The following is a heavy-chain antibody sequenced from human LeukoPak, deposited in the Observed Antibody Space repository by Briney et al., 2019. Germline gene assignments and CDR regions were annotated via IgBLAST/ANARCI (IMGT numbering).Heavy chain of an antibody. D-gene: IGHD3-22*01. V-gene: IGHV1-69*06. CDR1: GGTFSSYA. CDR3: ARSGYYYDSSGYLFDP. CDR2: IIPIFGTA. J-gene: IGHJ5*02. Sequence: ASVKVSCKASGGTFSSYAISWVRQAPGQGLEWMGGIIPIFGTANYAQMFQGRVTITADKSTSTAYMELSSLRSEDTAVYYCARSGYYYDSSGYLFDPWGQGTLVTVSS.